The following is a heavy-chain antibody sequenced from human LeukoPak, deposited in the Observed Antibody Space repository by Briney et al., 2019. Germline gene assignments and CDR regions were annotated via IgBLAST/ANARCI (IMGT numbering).Heavy chain of an antibody. V-gene: IGHV3-23*01. CDR2: INGGGDAT. CDR1: GFSFNNNA. J-gene: IGHJ3*01. D-gene: IGHD2-2*01. CDR3: ARCTASCYANAFDV. Sequence: PGGSLRLSCAASGFSFNNNAMSWVRQAPGKGLEWVSAINGGGDATEYADSVKGRFTISRDNSKKTLYLQMNSPRPEDTAVYYCARCTASCYANAFDVWGQGTLLTVSS.